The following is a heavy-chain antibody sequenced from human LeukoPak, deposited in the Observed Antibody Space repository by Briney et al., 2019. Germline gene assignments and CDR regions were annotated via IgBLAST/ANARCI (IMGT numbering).Heavy chain of an antibody. J-gene: IGHJ5*02. CDR1: GGSISSSSYY. V-gene: IGHV4-39*07. CDR3: ARGDSSSWYSKFDH. CDR2: INHSGST. D-gene: IGHD6-13*01. Sequence: SETLSLTCTVSGGSISSSSYYWSWIRQPPGKGLEWIGEINHSGSTNYNPPLKSRVTISVDTSKNQFSLKLSSVTAADTAVYYCARGDSSSWYSKFDHWGQGTLVTVSS.